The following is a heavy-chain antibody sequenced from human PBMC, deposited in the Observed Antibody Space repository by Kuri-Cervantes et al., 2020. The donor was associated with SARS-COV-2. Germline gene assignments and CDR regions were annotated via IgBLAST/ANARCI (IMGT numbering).Heavy chain of an antibody. D-gene: IGHD1-14*01. CDR2: ISGSGGSI. Sequence: GGSLRLSCAASGFTFRTYAMSWVRQAPGKGLEWVSTISGSGGSIDYAVSVKGRFTISRDNSKNTLYLEMDSLTADDTAVYYCAKGRIHHSDAFDIWGQGTMVTVSS. V-gene: IGHV3-23*01. CDR3: AKGRIHHSDAFDI. CDR1: GFTFRTYA. J-gene: IGHJ3*02.